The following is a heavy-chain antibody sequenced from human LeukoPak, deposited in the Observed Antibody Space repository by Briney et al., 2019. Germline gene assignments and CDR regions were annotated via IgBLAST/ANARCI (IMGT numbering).Heavy chain of an antibody. CDR2: IYYSGST. CDR1: GGSISSSAYY. J-gene: IGHJ4*02. Sequence: SETLSLTCTVSGGSISSSAYYWGWLRQHPGKGLEWIGYIYYSGSTYYNPSLKSRVTISVDTSKNQFSLKLSSVTAADTAVYYCARGGYFDYWGQGTLVTVSS. CDR3: ARGGYFDY. V-gene: IGHV4-31*03.